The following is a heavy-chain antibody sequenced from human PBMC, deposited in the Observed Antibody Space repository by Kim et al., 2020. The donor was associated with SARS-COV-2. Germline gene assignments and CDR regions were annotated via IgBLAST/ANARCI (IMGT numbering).Heavy chain of an antibody. D-gene: IGHD1-26*01. CDR2: ISYDGSNK. J-gene: IGHJ4*02. CDR3: AKPGIVGASDY. V-gene: IGHV3-33*05. CDR1: GFTFSSYG. Sequence: GGSLRLSCAASGFTFSSYGMHWVRQAPGKGLEWVAVISYDGSNKYYADSVKGRFTISRDNSKNTLYLQMNSLRAEDTAVYYCAKPGIVGASDYWGQGTLVTVSS.